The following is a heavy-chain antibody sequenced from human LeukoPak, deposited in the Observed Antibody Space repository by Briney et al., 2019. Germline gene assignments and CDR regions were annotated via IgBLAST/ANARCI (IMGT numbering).Heavy chain of an antibody. Sequence: SETLSLTCAVYGGSFSGYYWSWIRQPPGKGLEWIGEINHSGSTNYNPSLKSRVTLSVDTSKNQFSLKLSSVNAADTAVFYCARRVWGSYRYTDFAYWGQGTLVTVSS. D-gene: IGHD3-16*02. J-gene: IGHJ4*02. CDR3: ARRVWGSYRYTDFAY. CDR1: GGSFSGYY. CDR2: INHSGST. V-gene: IGHV4-34*01.